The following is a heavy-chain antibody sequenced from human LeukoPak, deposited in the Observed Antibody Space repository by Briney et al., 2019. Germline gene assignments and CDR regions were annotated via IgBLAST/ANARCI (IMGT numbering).Heavy chain of an antibody. J-gene: IGHJ4*02. V-gene: IGHV4-39*01. CDR2: IYYSGST. Sequence: SETLSLTCTVSGGSISSSSYYWGWIRQPPGKGLEWIVSIYYSGSTYYSPSLKGRVTISVDTSKNQFSLKLNSVTAADTAVYYCARSSEYGDPFNYWGQGTLVTVSS. CDR3: ARSSEYGDPFNY. CDR1: GGSISSSSYY. D-gene: IGHD4-17*01.